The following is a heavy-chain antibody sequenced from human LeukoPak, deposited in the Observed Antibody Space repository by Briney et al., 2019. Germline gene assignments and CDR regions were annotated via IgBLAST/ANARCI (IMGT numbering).Heavy chain of an antibody. CDR1: GFTFSSYS. D-gene: IGHD3-22*01. CDR2: ISTGSSYI. J-gene: IGHJ3*02. CDR3: AKDYYYDSSGYDDAFDI. V-gene: IGHV3-21*01. Sequence: GGSLRLSCAASGFTFSSYSMNWVRQAPGKGLQWVSSISTGSSYIYYADSVKGRFTISRDNAKNSLYLQMNSLRAEDTAVYYCAKDYYYDSSGYDDAFDIWGQGTMVTVSS.